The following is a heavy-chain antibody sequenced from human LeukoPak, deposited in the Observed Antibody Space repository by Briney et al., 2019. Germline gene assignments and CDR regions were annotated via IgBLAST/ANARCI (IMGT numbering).Heavy chain of an antibody. CDR1: GFTFTTYF. J-gene: IGHJ3*02. Sequence: PGGSLRLSCAASGFTFTTYFMNWVRQTPGKGLEWVANIKQDGSEKYYVDSVKGRFTISRDNTKNSLYLQMNSLRADDTAVYYCARLPPGDDAFDIWGQGTMVTVSS. D-gene: IGHD1-1*01. V-gene: IGHV3-7*03. CDR2: IKQDGSEK. CDR3: ARLPPGDDAFDI.